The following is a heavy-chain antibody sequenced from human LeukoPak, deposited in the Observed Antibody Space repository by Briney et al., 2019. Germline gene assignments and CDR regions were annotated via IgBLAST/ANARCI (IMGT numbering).Heavy chain of an antibody. D-gene: IGHD3-22*01. CDR3: AKGTDYYDSSGYYDS. V-gene: IGHV3-23*01. J-gene: IGHJ5*01. Sequence: GGSLRLSCAASGFTFSSYAMSWVRQAPGKGLEWVSAISGSGGSTYYADSVKGGFTISRDNSKNTLYLQMNSLRAEDTAVYYCAKGTDYYDSSGYYDSWGQGTLVTVSS. CDR1: GFTFSSYA. CDR2: ISGSGGST.